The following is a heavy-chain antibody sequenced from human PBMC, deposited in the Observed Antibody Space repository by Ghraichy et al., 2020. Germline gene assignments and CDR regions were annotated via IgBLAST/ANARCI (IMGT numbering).Heavy chain of an antibody. CDR2: IIGSSRAI. CDR3: ARASTVLRFYYYDGMDV. V-gene: IGHV3-48*02. J-gene: IGHJ6*02. Sequence: GSLRLSCVGSGFTFGRFYMNWVRQSPGKGLEWVASIIGSSRAIVYADSVKGRFTISRDNAQNSVYLQMNGLRDEDTAIYYCARASTVLRFYYYDGMDVWGQGTTVTVSS. D-gene: IGHD4-23*01. CDR1: GFTFGRFY.